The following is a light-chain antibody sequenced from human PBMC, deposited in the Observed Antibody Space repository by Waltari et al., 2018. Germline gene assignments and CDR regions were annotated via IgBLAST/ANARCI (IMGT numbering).Light chain of an antibody. J-gene: IGLJ2*01. Sequence: QSALPQPPSPSGTPGPPVTIPCTGTRSDIGGYNCFPWYQQHPRKAPKLLIYDVTKRPSGVPDRFSGSKSGNTAYLTVSGLQAEDEADYYCNSYAGTNTMVFGGGTKLTVL. V-gene: IGLV2-8*01. CDR3: NSYAGTNTMV. CDR1: RSDIGGYNC. CDR2: DVT.